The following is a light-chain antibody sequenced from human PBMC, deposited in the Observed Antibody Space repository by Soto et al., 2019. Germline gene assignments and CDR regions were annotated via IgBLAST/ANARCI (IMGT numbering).Light chain of an antibody. Sequence: DIQITESPSTLSAFVGDRVTITCRASQSISSWLAVYQQKPGKAPKRLVYQASTLESGVPLRFSGSGSGTEFTLTISSLQPDDFATYYCHQLNSYPRITFGQGTRLEI. J-gene: IGKJ5*01. CDR2: QAS. CDR3: HQLNSYPRIT. V-gene: IGKV1-5*03. CDR1: QSISSW.